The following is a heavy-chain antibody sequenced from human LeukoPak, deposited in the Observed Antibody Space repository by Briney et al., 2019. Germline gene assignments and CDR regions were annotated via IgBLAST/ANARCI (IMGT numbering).Heavy chain of an antibody. CDR1: GYTFTSYA. CDR2: INAGNGNT. J-gene: IGHJ4*02. CDR3: ARGVLLWFGELLGHFDY. D-gene: IGHD3-10*01. Sequence: ASVKVSCKASGYTFTSYAMHWVRQAPGQGLEWMGWINAGNGNTKYSQKFQGSVTITRDTSASTAYMELSSLRSEDTAVYYCARGVLLWFGELLGHFDYWGQGTLVTVSS. V-gene: IGHV1-3*01.